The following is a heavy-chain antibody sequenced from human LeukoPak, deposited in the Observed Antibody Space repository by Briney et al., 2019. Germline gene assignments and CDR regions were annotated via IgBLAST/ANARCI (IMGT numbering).Heavy chain of an antibody. CDR1: SGSIGSSSNY. Sequence: PSETLSLXCTVSSGSIGSSSNYWGWIRQAPGKGLEWIGNVYYSGSTFYNPSLKSRVTISVDTSKNQFSLKLRSVTAADTAIYYCARASFNVVFGNWFDPWGQGTLVTVSS. CDR2: VYYSGST. J-gene: IGHJ5*02. D-gene: IGHD2-8*01. CDR3: ARASFNVVFGNWFDP. V-gene: IGHV4-39*01.